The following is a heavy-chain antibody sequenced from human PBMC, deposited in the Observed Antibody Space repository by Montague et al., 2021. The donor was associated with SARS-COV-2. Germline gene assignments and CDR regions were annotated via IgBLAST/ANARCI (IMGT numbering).Heavy chain of an antibody. CDR2: SLHNRST. J-gene: IGHJ6*02. Sequence: SLHNRSTYYNPSLKSRVTISVDTSKNQFSLKLSSVTAADTAVYYCAVNSNYYYYYGMDVWGQGTTVTVSS. CDR3: AVNSNYYYYYGMDV. D-gene: IGHD4-11*01. V-gene: IGHV4-38-2*01.